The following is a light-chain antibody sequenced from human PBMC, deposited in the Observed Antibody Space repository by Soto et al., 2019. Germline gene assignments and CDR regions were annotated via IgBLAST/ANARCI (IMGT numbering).Light chain of an antibody. CDR2: DAC. CDR1: QSISSW. J-gene: IGKJ1*01. Sequence: DIQITQSPSTMSASVGDRVTITCRASQSISSWLAWYQQKPGKAHKLLIYDACSLESGVPSRFSGSGSGTDFTLTISRLEPEDLAVYYGQQRSNWPPWTFGQGTKVDIK. CDR3: QQRSNWPPWT. V-gene: IGKV1-5*01.